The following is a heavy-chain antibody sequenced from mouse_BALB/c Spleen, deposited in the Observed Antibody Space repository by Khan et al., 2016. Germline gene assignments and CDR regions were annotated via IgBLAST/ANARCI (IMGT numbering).Heavy chain of an antibody. D-gene: IGHD2-2*01. CDR3: ARSDGYDVGYAY. CDR2: INPGSGGT. CDR1: GYAFTNYL. Sequence: VQLQESGAELVRPGTSVKVSCKASGYAFTNYLIEWVKQRPGQGLEWIGVINPGSGGTNYNEQFKGKATLTADKSSSTAYMQLSSLTSDDSAVYFCARSDGYDVGYAYGGQGTLVTVSA. V-gene: IGHV1-54*01. J-gene: IGHJ3*01.